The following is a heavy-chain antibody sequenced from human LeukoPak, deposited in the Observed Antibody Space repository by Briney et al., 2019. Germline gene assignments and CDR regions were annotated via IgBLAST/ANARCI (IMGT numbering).Heavy chain of an antibody. D-gene: IGHD3-22*01. V-gene: IGHV4-59*01. CDR1: GGSISSYY. Sequence: SEALSLTCTVSGGSISSYYWSWIRQPPGKGLEWIGYIYYSGSTNYNPSLKSRVTISVDTSKNQFSLKLSSVTAADTAVYYCARDSSGYYYGTAFDIWGQGTMVTVSS. J-gene: IGHJ3*02. CDR3: ARDSSGYYYGTAFDI. CDR2: IYYSGST.